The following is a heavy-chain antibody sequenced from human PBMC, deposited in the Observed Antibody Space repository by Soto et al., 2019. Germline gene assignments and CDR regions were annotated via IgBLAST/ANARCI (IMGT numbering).Heavy chain of an antibody. CDR3: ARDRLTGTAEWHSLDS. CDR1: GFSFRSYG. J-gene: IGHJ4*02. V-gene: IGHV3-33*01. Sequence: SGGSLRLSCAASGFSFRSYGMTWVRQAPGKGLEWVAVIWHDGNNKYHADSVQGRFTVSRDNSKNTLYLQMNYLRPEDTAVYYCARDRLTGTAEWHSLDSWGQGTQVTVSS. CDR2: IWHDGNNK. D-gene: IGHD7-27*01.